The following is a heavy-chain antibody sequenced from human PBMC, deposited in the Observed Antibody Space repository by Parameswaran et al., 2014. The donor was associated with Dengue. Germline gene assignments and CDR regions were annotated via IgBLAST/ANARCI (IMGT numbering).Heavy chain of an antibody. J-gene: IGHJ5*02. V-gene: IGHV5-10-1*01. CDR3: ARHGFIAADNENWFDP. CDR2: IDPSDSYT. Sequence: VRQMPGKGLEWMGRIDPSDSYTNYSPSFQGHVTISADKSISTAYLQWSSLKASDTAMYYCARHGFIAADNENWFDPWGQGTLVTVSS. D-gene: IGHD6-13*01.